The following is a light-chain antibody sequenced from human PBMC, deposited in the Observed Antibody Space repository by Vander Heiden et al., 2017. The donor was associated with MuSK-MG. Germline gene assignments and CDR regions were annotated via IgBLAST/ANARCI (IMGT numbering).Light chain of an antibody. CDR3: QQSFKTPWT. CDR1: QNINNY. CDR2: TSS. V-gene: IGKV1-39*01. Sequence: DIQLTQSPSSLSASLADRVTITCRASQNINNYVNWYQQKTGAAPKVLIYTSSNMRSGVPSRCSGRGSGTDITLTISSLQSEDTATYLCQQSFKTPWTFGQGTKVESK. J-gene: IGKJ1*01.